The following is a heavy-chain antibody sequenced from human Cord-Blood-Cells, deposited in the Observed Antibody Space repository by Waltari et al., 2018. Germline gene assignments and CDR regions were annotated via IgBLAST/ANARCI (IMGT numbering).Heavy chain of an antibody. J-gene: IGHJ3*02. Sequence: QVQLVQSGAEVKKPGASVKVSCKASGYTFTGYYLHWVRQAPGHGLEWMVAIDPNSCGKNYAQKVQGRGTMTRDTSISTAYMELSRLRSDDTAVYYCAREATMFGVVIILNAFDIWGQGTMVTVSS. V-gene: IGHV1-2*02. D-gene: IGHD3-3*01. CDR2: IDPNSCGK. CDR3: AREATMFGVVIILNAFDI. CDR1: GYTFTGYY.